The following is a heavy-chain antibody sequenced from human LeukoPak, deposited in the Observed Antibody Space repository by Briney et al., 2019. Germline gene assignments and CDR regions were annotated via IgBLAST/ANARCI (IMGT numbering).Heavy chain of an antibody. V-gene: IGHV4-4*02. CDR3: SRENGAFSPFGY. D-gene: IGHD2-8*01. CDR2: ISLTGLT. J-gene: IGHJ4*02. CDR1: GGSISNTNW. Sequence: SETLSLTCGVSGGSISNTNWWSWVRQPAGQGLEWIGEISLTGLTHYNPSLESRVTVSLDKSKNQLSLNLTSVTAADTAVYYCSRENGAFSPFGYWGQGTLVTVLS.